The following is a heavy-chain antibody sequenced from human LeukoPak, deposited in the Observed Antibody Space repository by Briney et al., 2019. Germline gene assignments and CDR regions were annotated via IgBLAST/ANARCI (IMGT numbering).Heavy chain of an antibody. CDR2: IFYSGTT. D-gene: IGHD6-13*01. CDR1: GGSISSYY. J-gene: IGHJ4*02. CDR3: ARLVGSSWYHEVLFGRDY. Sequence: SETLSLTCTVSGGSISSYYWNWIRQPPGKGLEWIGYIFYSGTTNYNPSLKSRVSMSVDTSKNQFSLKLTSVTAADTAMYYCARLVGSSWYHEVLFGRDYWGQGTLVTVSS. V-gene: IGHV4-59*08.